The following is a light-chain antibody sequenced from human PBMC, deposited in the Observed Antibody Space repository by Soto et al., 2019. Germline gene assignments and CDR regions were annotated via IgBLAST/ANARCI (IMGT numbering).Light chain of an antibody. V-gene: IGKV1-39*01. J-gene: IGKJ1*01. CDR1: QSISSY. CDR2: AAS. Sequence: DIQMTQSPSSLSASVGDRVTITCRASQSISSYLNWYQQKPGKAPKLLIYAASSLQSGVPSRFSGSGSETDFTLTISSLQPEDFATYYCQQSYSTPWTFGQGTKAEIK. CDR3: QQSYSTPWT.